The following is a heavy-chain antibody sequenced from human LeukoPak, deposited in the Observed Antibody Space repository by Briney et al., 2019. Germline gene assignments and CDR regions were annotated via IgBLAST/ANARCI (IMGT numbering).Heavy chain of an antibody. V-gene: IGHV4-59*01. CDR1: GVSISSYY. J-gene: IGHJ6*03. CDR3: ARDSGWDYYYYYMDV. CDR2: IYYSGST. D-gene: IGHD6-19*01. Sequence: SETLSLTCTVSGVSISSYYWSWIRQPPGKGLEWIGYIYYSGSTNYNPSLKSRVTISVDTSKNQFSLKLSSVTAADTAVYYCARDSGWDYYYYYMDVWGKGTTVTVSS.